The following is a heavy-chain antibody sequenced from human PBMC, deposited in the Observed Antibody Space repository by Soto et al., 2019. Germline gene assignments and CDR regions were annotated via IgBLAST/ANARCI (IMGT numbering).Heavy chain of an antibody. CDR3: AAREGTGWAY. D-gene: IGHD6-19*01. CDR1: GYTYSGYW. J-gene: IGHJ4*02. CDR2: ISPGDSDT. V-gene: IGHV5-51*01. Sequence: EVQLVQSGAEVKKPGESLTISCKASGYTYSGYWIGWVRQMPGRGLEWMGVISPGDSDTAYSPSFQGQVTISADKSIGSAYLQWSHVKASDTAIYYCAAREGTGWAYWGQGTLVTVSS.